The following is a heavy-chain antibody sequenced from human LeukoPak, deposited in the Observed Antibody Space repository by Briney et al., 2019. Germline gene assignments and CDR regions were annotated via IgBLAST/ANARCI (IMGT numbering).Heavy chain of an antibody. CDR2: FDPEDGET. Sequence: ASVKVSCKVSGYTLTELSMHWVRQAPGRGLEWMGGFDPEDGETIYAQKFQGRVTMTEDTSTDTAYMELSSLRSEDTAVYYCATALTGYSSSWPVENYNWFDPWGQGTLVTVSS. D-gene: IGHD6-13*01. CDR3: ATALTGYSSSWPVENYNWFDP. V-gene: IGHV1-24*01. J-gene: IGHJ5*02. CDR1: GYTLTELS.